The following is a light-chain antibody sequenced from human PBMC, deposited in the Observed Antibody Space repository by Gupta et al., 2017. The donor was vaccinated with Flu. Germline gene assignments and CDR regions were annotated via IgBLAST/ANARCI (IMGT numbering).Light chain of an antibody. Sequence: SYELTQPLSVSVALGQTARITCGGNNIGSKNVHWYQQKPRQAPVLVIYRDSNRPSGIPERFSGSNSGNTATLTISRAQAGDEADYYCQVWDSSTWVFGGGTKLTVL. CDR1: NIGSKN. CDR3: QVWDSSTWV. CDR2: RDS. V-gene: IGLV3-9*01. J-gene: IGLJ3*02.